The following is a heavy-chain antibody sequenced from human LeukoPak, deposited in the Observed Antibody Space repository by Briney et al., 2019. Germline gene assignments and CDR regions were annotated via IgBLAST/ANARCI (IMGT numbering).Heavy chain of an antibody. V-gene: IGHV4-61*02. D-gene: IGHD1-26*01. CDR2: IYTSGST. CDR1: GGSISSGRYY. J-gene: IGHJ4*02. Sequence: PSQTLSLTCTVSGGSISSGRYYWSWIRQPAGKGLEWIGRIYTSGSTNYNPSLKSRVTISVDTSKNQFSLKLSSVTAADTAVYYCARDEGATYNPFFDYWGQGTLVTVSS. CDR3: ARDEGATYNPFFDY.